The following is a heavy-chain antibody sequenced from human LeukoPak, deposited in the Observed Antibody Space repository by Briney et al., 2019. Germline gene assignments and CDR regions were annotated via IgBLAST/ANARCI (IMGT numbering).Heavy chain of an antibody. V-gene: IGHV3-15*01. CDR1: GFTFSNAW. CDR3: ATCNGDCYFNF. D-gene: IGHD2-21*02. Sequence: GVSLRLSCAASGFTFSNAWMNWVRQAPGKGLEWVARVKSKAVGETTSYAAPVKGRFSILRDDSRDMVYLQMNSLEAEDTAVYYCATCNGDCYFNFWGQGTLVIVAS. CDR2: VKSKAVGETT. J-gene: IGHJ4*02.